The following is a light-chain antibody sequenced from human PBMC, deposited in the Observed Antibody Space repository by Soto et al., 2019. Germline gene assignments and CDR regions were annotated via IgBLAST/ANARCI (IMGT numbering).Light chain of an antibody. CDR2: GAS. CDR1: QSVSSN. V-gene: IGKV3-15*01. CDR3: QQYNNLPRT. Sequence: IVMTQSPAPLSVSPGERATLSCRASQSVSSNLAWYQQKPGQAPRLLIYGASTRATDIPARFSGSGSGTEFTLTISSLQSEDYAVYYCQQYNNLPRTFGGGTKVDIK. J-gene: IGKJ4*01.